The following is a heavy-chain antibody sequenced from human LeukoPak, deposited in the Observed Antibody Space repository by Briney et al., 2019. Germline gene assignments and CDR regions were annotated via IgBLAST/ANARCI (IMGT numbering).Heavy chain of an antibody. CDR1: GGSISSYY. CDR2: IHSSGST. Sequence: PSETLSLTCTVSGGSISSYYWSWIRQRPGKGLEWIGYIHSSGSTKYNPSLKSRVTISVDTSRNQFSLNLSSVTAADTAVYYCARRNYGDYDHYFDYWGQGTLVTVSS. V-gene: IGHV4-59*08. J-gene: IGHJ4*02. CDR3: ARRNYGDYDHYFDY. D-gene: IGHD4-17*01.